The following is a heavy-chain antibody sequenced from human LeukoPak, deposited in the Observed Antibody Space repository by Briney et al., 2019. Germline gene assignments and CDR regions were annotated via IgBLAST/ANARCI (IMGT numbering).Heavy chain of an antibody. D-gene: IGHD5-18*01. CDR2: ISSSSSYI. Sequence: PGGSLRLSCAASGFTFSSYSMNWVRQAPGKGLEWVSSISSSSSYIYYADSVKGRFTISRDNAKNSLYLQMNSLRAEDTAVYYCARDSVNGWGTAMFSLTPDYFDYWGQGTLVTVSS. CDR3: ARDSVNGWGTAMFSLTPDYFDY. V-gene: IGHV3-21*01. CDR1: GFTFSSYS. J-gene: IGHJ4*02.